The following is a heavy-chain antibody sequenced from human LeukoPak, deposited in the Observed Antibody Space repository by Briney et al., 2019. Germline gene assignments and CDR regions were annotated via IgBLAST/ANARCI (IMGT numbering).Heavy chain of an antibody. CDR2: INHSGST. J-gene: IGHJ4*02. CDR1: GGSFSGYY. Sequence: PSETLSLTCAVYGGSFSGYYWSWIRQPPGKGLEWIGEINHSGSTYYNPSLKSRVTISVDTSKNQFSLKLSSVTAADTAVYYCARQLSGCYYDSSGYYYDYWGQGTLVTVSS. V-gene: IGHV4-34*01. D-gene: IGHD3-22*01. CDR3: ARQLSGCYYDSSGYYYDY.